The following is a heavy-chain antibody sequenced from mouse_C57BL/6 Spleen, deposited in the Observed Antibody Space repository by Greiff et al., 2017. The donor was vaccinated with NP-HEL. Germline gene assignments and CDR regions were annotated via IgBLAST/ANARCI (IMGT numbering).Heavy chain of an antibody. D-gene: IGHD2-4*01. CDR1: GFNIKDYY. Sequence: VQLKESGAELVKPGASVKLSCTASGFNIKDYYMHWVKQRTEQGLEWIGRIDPEDGETKYAPKFQGKATITADTSSNTAYLQLSSLTSEDTAVYYCASTLLYYDYDEAWFAYWGQGTLVTVSA. V-gene: IGHV14-2*01. J-gene: IGHJ3*01. CDR2: IDPEDGET. CDR3: ASTLLYYDYDEAWFAY.